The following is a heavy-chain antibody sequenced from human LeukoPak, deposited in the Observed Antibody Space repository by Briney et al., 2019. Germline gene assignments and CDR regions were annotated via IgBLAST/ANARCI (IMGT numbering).Heavy chain of an antibody. J-gene: IGHJ4*02. Sequence: ASVKVSCKASGYTFTSYYMHWVRQAPGQGLEWMGIINPSGGSTSYAQKFQGRVTMTRDMSTSTVYMELRSLRSDDTAVYYCAKDQDSSSWWYYFDYWGQGTLVTVSS. CDR2: INPSGGST. D-gene: IGHD6-13*01. CDR1: GYTFTSYY. V-gene: IGHV1-46*01. CDR3: AKDQDSSSWWYYFDY.